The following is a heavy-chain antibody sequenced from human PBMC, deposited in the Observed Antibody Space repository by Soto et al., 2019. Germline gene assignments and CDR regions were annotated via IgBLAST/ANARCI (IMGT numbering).Heavy chain of an antibody. J-gene: IGHJ4*02. V-gene: IGHV4-59*08. D-gene: IGHD4-4*01. CDR1: GGSISSYY. Sequence: SETLSLTCTVSGGSISSYYWSWIRQPPGKGLEWIGYISYSGSTNYNPSLKSRVTISVDTSKNQFTLKLSSVTAADTAVYYRARHMYSNYVFDYWGQGTLVTVSS. CDR3: ARHMYSNYVFDY. CDR2: ISYSGST.